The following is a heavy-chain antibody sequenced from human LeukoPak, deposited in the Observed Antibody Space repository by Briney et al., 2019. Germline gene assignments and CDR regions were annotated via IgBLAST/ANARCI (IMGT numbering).Heavy chain of an antibody. V-gene: IGHV1-18*01. CDR2: INAYNGNT. J-gene: IGHJ4*02. CDR1: GYTYTSYG. CDR3: AREVWFGELSERTLDY. D-gene: IGHD3-10*01. Sequence: GASVKVSCKASGYTYTSYGISWVRQAPGQGLEWMGWINAYNGNTNYAQKLQGRVTMTTDTSTSTAYMELRSLRSDDTAVYYCAREVWFGELSERTLDYWGQGTLVTVSS.